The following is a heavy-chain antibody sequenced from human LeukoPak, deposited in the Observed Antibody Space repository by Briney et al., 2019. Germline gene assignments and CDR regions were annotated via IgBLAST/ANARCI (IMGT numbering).Heavy chain of an antibody. J-gene: IGHJ4*02. D-gene: IGHD5-24*01. CDR2: ISYSGST. Sequence: SETLSVTCIVSGGSISPYYWSWIRQPPGKGLEWFGYISYSGSTDYNPSLKSRVTISVDTSKNQFSLKLNSVTAADTAVYYCTRDRRDGYNYVDYWGQGTLVTVSS. CDR1: GGSISPYY. V-gene: IGHV4-59*01. CDR3: TRDRRDGYNYVDY.